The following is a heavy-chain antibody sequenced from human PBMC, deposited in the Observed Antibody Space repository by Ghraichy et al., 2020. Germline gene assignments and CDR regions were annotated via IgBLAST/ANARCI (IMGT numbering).Heavy chain of an antibody. CDR3: AKDRVSSSSWYGYYYYYGMDV. CDR2: ISGSGGST. V-gene: IGHV3-23*01. Sequence: GGSLRLSCAASGFTFGSYAMSWVRQAPGKGLEWVSAISGSGGSTYYADSVKGRFTISRDNSKNTLYLQMNSLRAEDTAVYYCAKDRVSSSSWYGYYYYYGMDVWGQGTTVTVSS. D-gene: IGHD6-13*01. CDR1: GFTFGSYA. J-gene: IGHJ6*02.